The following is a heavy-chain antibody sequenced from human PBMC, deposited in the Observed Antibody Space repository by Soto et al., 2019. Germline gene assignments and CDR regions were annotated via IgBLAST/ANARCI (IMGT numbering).Heavy chain of an antibody. CDR2: INPNSGGT. Sequence: ASVKVSCKASGYTFTGYYMHWVRQAPGQGLEWMGWINPNSGGTNYAQKFQGRVTMTRDTSISTAYMELSKLRSDDTAVYYCARDGGFGELLFYYYYGMDVWGQGTTVTVSS. CDR1: GYTFTGYY. CDR3: ARDGGFGELLFYYYYGMDV. V-gene: IGHV1-2*02. J-gene: IGHJ6*02. D-gene: IGHD3-10*01.